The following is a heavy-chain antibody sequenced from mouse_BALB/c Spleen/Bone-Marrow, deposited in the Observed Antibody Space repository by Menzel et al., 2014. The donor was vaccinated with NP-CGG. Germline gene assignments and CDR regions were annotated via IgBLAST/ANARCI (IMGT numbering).Heavy chain of an antibody. D-gene: IGHD2-3*01. V-gene: IGHV5-6-3*01. Sequence: EVKLVESGGGLVQPGGSLKLSCAASGLTFSSYGMSWVRQTPDKRLELVATINSNGGSTYYPDSVKGRFTISRDNAKNTLYLQMSSLKSEDTAMYYCARDRGWLLRFAYWGQGTLVTVSA. J-gene: IGHJ3*01. CDR1: GLTFSSYG. CDR2: INSNGGST. CDR3: ARDRGWLLRFAY.